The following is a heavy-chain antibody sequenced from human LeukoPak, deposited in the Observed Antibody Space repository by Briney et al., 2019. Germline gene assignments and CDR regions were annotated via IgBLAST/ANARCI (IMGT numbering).Heavy chain of an antibody. CDR1: GASISTLY. V-gene: IGHV4-59*11. Sequence: PSETLSLTCSVSGASISTLYWSWIRQPPGKGLEWIGYVYYTGSTNYNPSLKSRLTISLDTSKSQFSLQLTSVTAADTAVYYCATQQWIGTFHYWGQGALVTVSS. J-gene: IGHJ4*02. CDR2: VYYTGST. CDR3: ATQQWIGTFHY. D-gene: IGHD3-10*01.